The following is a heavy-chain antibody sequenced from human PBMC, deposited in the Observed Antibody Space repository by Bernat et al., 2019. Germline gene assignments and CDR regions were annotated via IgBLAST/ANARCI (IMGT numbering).Heavy chain of an antibody. D-gene: IGHD5-18*01. CDR1: GFTVSSNY. Sequence: EVQLVESGGGLVQPGGSLRLSCAASGFTVSSNYISWVRQAPGKGLEWVSVLSSGGSSYYADSVKGRFTISRHNSKITLYLQMTILRAEDTAVYYCAGGYRRNDYWGQGTQVPVSS. CDR3: AGGYRRNDY. J-gene: IGHJ4*02. V-gene: IGHV3-53*04. CDR2: LSSGGSS.